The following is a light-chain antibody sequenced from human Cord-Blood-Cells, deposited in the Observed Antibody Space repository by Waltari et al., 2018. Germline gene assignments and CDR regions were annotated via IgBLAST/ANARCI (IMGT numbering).Light chain of an antibody. CDR1: QSVSSN. CDR3: QQYNNWPRT. J-gene: IGKJ1*01. Sequence: EIVMTQSPDTLSVSPRESATLSCRASQSVSSNLAWYQQKPGQAPRLLIYGASTRATGIPARFSGSGSGTEFTLTISSLQSEDFAVYYCQQYNNWPRTFGQGTKVEIK. V-gene: IGKV3-15*01. CDR2: GAS.